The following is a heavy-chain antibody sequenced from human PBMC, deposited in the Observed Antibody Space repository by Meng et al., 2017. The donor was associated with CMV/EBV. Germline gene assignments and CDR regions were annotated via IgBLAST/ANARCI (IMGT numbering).Heavy chain of an antibody. J-gene: IGHJ5*02. V-gene: IGHV1-2*02. Sequence: ASVTVSCKASGYTFTGYYMQWVRQAPGQGLEYMGWINSNSGDTKYAQKFQGRVTMTRDTSISTAYMELSRLRSYDTAVYYCARVTLSGTTGYDPWGQGTLVTVSS. CDR1: GYTFTGYY. D-gene: IGHD1-26*01. CDR3: ARVTLSGTTGYDP. CDR2: INSNSGDT.